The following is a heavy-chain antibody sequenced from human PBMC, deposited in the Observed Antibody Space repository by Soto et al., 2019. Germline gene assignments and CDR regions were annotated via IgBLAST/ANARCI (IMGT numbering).Heavy chain of an antibody. CDR2: ISSSSSHI. CDR1: GFTFSTYS. CDR3: ARDLLYRSSTSCLTKNDAFDI. D-gene: IGHD2-2*01. V-gene: IGHV3-21*01. J-gene: IGHJ3*02. Sequence: GGSLRFSCAATGFTFSTYSMVWLRRAPGRGPEWISYISSSSSHIYYADSVKGRFTISRDNAKNSLYLQMNSLRAEDTAVYYCARDLLYRSSTSCLTKNDAFDIWGQGTMVPVSS.